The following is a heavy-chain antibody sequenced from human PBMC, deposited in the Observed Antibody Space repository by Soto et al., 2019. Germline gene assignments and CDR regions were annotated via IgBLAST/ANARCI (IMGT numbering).Heavy chain of an antibody. CDR3: ARGRVATIWREGGYGMDV. CDR2: IIPIFGTA. J-gene: IGHJ6*02. D-gene: IGHD5-12*01. V-gene: IGHV1-69*13. Sequence: GASVKVSCKASGGTFSSYAISWVRQAPGQGLEWMGGIIPIFGTANYAQKFQGRVTITADESTSTAYMELSSLRSEDTAVYYCARGRVATIWREGGYGMDVWGQGTTVTVSS. CDR1: GGTFSSYA.